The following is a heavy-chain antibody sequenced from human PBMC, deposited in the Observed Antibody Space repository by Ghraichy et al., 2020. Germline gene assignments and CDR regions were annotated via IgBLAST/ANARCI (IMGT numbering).Heavy chain of an antibody. Sequence: ASVKVSCKASGYTFTSYDINWVRQATGQGLEWMGWMNPNSGNTGYAQKFQGRVTMTRNTSISTAYMELSSLRSEDTAVYYCASSMVRFYDYYYGMDVWGQGTTVTVSS. CDR1: GYTFTSYD. CDR3: ASSMVRFYDYYYGMDV. D-gene: IGHD2/OR15-2a*01. CDR2: MNPNSGNT. J-gene: IGHJ6*02. V-gene: IGHV1-8*01.